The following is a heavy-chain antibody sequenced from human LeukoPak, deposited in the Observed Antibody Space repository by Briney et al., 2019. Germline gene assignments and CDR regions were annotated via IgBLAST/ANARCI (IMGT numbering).Heavy chain of an antibody. J-gene: IGHJ3*01. Sequence: GASVKVSWKASGYTFSTYGISWVRQAPGQGLEWMGWISAYKGITYYAQKLQGRVTMTTDTSTSTAYMELRSLRSDDTAIYYCARDLYYYGSGSYYDVFDVWGQGTMVTVSS. CDR2: ISAYKGIT. CDR1: GYTFSTYG. V-gene: IGHV1-18*01. CDR3: ARDLYYYGSGSYYDVFDV. D-gene: IGHD3-10*01.